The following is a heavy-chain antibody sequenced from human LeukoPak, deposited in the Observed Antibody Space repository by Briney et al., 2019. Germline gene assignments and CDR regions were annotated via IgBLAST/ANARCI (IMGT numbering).Heavy chain of an antibody. CDR3: AKVDNWKYGHHDF. J-gene: IGHJ4*02. V-gene: IGHV3-23*01. Sequence: GGSLRLSCAASGFTSSSYAMSWVRQAPGKGLEWVSSIMGMVGTTTYADSVKGRFTISRDNSKYTLSLQMTSLRTEDTDVYYCAKVDNWKYGHHDFWGQGTLVTVSS. CDR2: IMGMVGTT. CDR1: GFTSSSYA. D-gene: IGHD1-1*01.